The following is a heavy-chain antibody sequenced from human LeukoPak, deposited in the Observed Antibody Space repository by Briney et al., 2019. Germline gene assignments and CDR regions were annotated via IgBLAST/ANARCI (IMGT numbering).Heavy chain of an antibody. CDR2: IYYSGST. J-gene: IGHJ4*02. V-gene: IGHV4-59*01. Sequence: SETLSLTCTVSGGPISNYYWSWIRQPPGKGLDWIGYIYYSGSTNYNPSLNSRVAMSVDTSKNQFSLKLSSVTASDTAVYYCARDRGTMVRGDHGVDYWGQGTLVTVSS. CDR1: GGPISNYY. D-gene: IGHD3-10*01. CDR3: ARDRGTMVRGDHGVDY.